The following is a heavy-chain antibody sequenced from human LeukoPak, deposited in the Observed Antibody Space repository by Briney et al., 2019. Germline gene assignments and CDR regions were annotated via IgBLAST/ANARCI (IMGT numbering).Heavy chain of an antibody. CDR2: ISGSGGST. J-gene: IGHJ4*02. CDR1: GFTFSSYS. CDR3: AKGSLSGGTCYFDY. D-gene: IGHD2-15*01. Sequence: PGGSLRLSCAASGFTFSSYSMNWVRQAPGKGLEWVSVISGSGGSTYDADSVKGRFTISRDNSKNTLYLQMNSLRAEDTAVYYCAKGSLSGGTCYFDYWGQGTLVTVSS. V-gene: IGHV3-23*01.